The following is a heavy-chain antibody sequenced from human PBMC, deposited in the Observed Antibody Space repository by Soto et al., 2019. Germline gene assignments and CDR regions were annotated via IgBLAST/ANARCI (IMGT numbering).Heavy chain of an antibody. CDR3: AKRTSGWYFDY. V-gene: IGHV3-23*01. D-gene: IGHD6-19*01. J-gene: IGHJ4*02. CDR1: DFTFGSDA. Sequence: EVQLLESGGGLVQPGGSLCLSCGASDFTFGSDAMSWVRQAPGKGLDCVSGISDSLYITSYADSVKGRFTISRDNSKNTLYLQMNSLRAEDTAVYYCAKRTSGWYFDYWGQGTLVTVSS. CDR2: ISDSLYIT.